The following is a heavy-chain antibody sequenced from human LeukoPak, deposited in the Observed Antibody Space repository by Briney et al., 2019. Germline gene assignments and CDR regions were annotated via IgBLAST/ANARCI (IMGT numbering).Heavy chain of an antibody. V-gene: IGHV4-39*07. D-gene: IGHD1-1*01. CDR1: GGSISSSSYY. CDR3: ARQDVGTVEYYYYYYMDV. J-gene: IGHJ6*03. CDR2: IYPSGST. Sequence: PSETLSLTCTVSGGSISSSSYYWGWIRQPPGKGLEWIGRIYPSGSTEYNPSLKSRVTMSVDMSKNQFSLKLSSVTAADTAMYYCARQDVGTVEYYYYYYMDVWGKGTTVTISS.